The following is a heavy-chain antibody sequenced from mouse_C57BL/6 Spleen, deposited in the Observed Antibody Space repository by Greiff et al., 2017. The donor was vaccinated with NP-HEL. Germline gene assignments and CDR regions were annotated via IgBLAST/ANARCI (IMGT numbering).Heavy chain of an antibody. CDR3: ARTGYYDPFDY. CDR2: IDPSDSYT. Sequence: QVQLQQPGAELVKPGASVKLSCKASGYTFTSYWMQWVKQRPGQGLEWIGEIDPSDSYTNYNQKFKGKATLTVDTSSSTAYMQLSSLTSEDSAVYYCARTGYYDPFDYWGQGTTLTVSS. J-gene: IGHJ2*01. V-gene: IGHV1-50*01. CDR1: GYTFTSYW. D-gene: IGHD2-4*01.